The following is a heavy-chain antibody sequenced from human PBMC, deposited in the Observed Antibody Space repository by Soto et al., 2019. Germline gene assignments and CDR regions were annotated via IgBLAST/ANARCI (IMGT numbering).Heavy chain of an antibody. J-gene: IGHJ1*01. CDR1: GFTFSSYA. Sequence: SLRLSCAASGFTFSSYALSWVRQAPGPGLEWVSGISGSGDSTYYADSVKGRFTISRDNTKKTVYLQMNSLRAEDTAVYYCAKGVPGIAVAGTGYFQHWGQGTLVTVSS. V-gene: IGHV3-23*01. CDR3: AKGVPGIAVAGTGYFQH. CDR2: ISGSGDST. D-gene: IGHD6-19*01.